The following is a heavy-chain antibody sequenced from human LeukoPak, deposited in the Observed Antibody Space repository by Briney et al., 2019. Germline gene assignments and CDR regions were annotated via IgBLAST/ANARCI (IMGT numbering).Heavy chain of an antibody. CDR1: GFTFSSYS. CDR2: ISSSSSYI. Sequence: GGSLRLSCAASGFTFSSYSMNWVRQAPGKGLEWVSSISSSSSYIYYADSVKGRFTFSRDNAKNSLYLQMNSLRAEDTAVYYCARTYSSLRGTFDYWGQGTLVTVSS. D-gene: IGHD6-6*01. J-gene: IGHJ4*02. CDR3: ARTYSSLRGTFDY. V-gene: IGHV3-21*01.